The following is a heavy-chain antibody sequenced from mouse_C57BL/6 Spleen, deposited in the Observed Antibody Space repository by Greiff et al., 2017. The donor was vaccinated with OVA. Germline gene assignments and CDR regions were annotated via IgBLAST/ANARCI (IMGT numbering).Heavy chain of an antibody. CDR3: ARGGVTTYFDY. J-gene: IGHJ2*01. CDR2: IWSGGST. CDR1: GFSLTSYG. Sequence: VQLVESGPGLVQPSQSLSITCTVSGFSLTSYGVHWVRQSPGKGLEWLGVIWSGGSTDYNAAFISRLSISKDNSKSQVFFKMNSLQADDTAIYYCARGGVTTYFDYWGQGTTLTVSS. D-gene: IGHD2-5*01. V-gene: IGHV2-2*01.